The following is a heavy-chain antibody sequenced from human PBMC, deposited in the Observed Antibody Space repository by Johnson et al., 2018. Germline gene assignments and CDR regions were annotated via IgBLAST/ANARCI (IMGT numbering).Heavy chain of an antibody. J-gene: IGHJ3*02. Sequence: QVQLVQSGGGVVQPGRSLRLSCAASGFTISSYGMHWVRQAPGKGLEWVAVISYDGSNKYYADSVKGRFTISRDNSKTTLYLQINSLRAEDTEVYYCARAPAVGGGDAFDIWGQGTMVTVSS. V-gene: IGHV3-33*05. D-gene: IGHD6-19*01. CDR1: GFTISSYG. CDR2: ISYDGSNK. CDR3: ARAPAVGGGDAFDI.